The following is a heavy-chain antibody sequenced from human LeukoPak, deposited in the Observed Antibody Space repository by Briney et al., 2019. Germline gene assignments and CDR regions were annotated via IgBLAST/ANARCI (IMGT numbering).Heavy chain of an antibody. Sequence: GASVKVSCKASGYTFTSYDINWVRQATGQGLEWMGWMNPNSGNTGYAQKFQGRVTMTRNTSISTAYMELNSLRSEDTAVYYCARAPDYSGSYLDYWGQGTLVTVSS. J-gene: IGHJ4*02. CDR3: ARAPDYSGSYLDY. V-gene: IGHV1-8*01. CDR1: GYTFTSYD. D-gene: IGHD1-26*01. CDR2: MNPNSGNT.